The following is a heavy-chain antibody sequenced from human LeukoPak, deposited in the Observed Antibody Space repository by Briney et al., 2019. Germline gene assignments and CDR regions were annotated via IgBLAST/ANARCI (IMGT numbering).Heavy chain of an antibody. D-gene: IGHD3-10*02. CDR2: ISSGGSSI. Sequence: GRPLRLSCAASGFTFSNYNMNCVCQSPGEGLEWVSSISSGGSSIYYADSVKGRFPTSRDHAKNSLYLQKNSLRAEDTAVYYCARELGRYYYVRHRWGRGTLVTVSS. J-gene: IGHJ4*02. CDR3: ARELGRYYYVRHR. CDR1: GFTFSNYN. V-gene: IGHV3-21*01.